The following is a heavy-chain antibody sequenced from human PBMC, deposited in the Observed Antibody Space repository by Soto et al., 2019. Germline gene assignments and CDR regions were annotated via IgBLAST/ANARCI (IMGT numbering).Heavy chain of an antibody. J-gene: IGHJ4*02. CDR2: IHTYTGHT. D-gene: IGHD6-13*01. V-gene: IGHV1-18*01. Sequence: QGQLVQSGAEVKKPGASVKVYCKASGYTFTDYGISWVRQAPGQGLEWMGWIHTYTGHTNYAQKVQGRVTMTTDTSTSTAYMELRSLRPDDTAVYYCARDAQYSSRWHPIDFWGQGTLVTVSS. CDR1: GYTFTDYG. CDR3: ARDAQYSSRWHPIDF.